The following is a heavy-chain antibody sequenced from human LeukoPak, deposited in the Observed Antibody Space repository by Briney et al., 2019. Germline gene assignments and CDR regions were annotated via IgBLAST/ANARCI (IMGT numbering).Heavy chain of an antibody. J-gene: IGHJ6*03. CDR3: AKGGGGRLIYYYYMDV. CDR2: ISWNSDSI. V-gene: IGHV3-9*03. D-gene: IGHD3-16*01. Sequence: GGSLILSCAASGFIFDDYAMHWVRQAPGKGLEWVSGISWNSDSINYANSVKGRFTISRDNAKNSRYLQMNSLRTEDMALYYCAKGGGGRLIYYYYMDVWGKGTTVTVSS. CDR1: GFIFDDYA.